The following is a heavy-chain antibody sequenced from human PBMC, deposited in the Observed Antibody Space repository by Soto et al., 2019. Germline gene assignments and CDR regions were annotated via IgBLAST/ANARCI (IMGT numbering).Heavy chain of an antibody. Sequence: SETLSLTCAVYGGSFSGYYWSWIRQSPGKGLEWIGEINHSGSTNSNPSLKSRVTISVDTSRNQVSLKLSSVTAADSAVYFCARARYQLLHPYYYGMDVWGQGTTVTVSS. CDR1: GGSFSGYY. CDR2: INHSGST. V-gene: IGHV4-34*01. D-gene: IGHD2-2*01. CDR3: ARARYQLLHPYYYGMDV. J-gene: IGHJ6*02.